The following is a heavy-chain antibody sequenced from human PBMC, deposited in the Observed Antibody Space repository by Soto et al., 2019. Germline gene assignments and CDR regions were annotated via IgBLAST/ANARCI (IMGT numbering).Heavy chain of an antibody. V-gene: IGHV1-69*02. CDR2: IIPILGIA. CDR3: AIPHYDILTGPTIDY. D-gene: IGHD3-9*01. CDR1: GGTFSSYT. J-gene: IGHJ4*02. Sequence: QVQLVQSGAEVKKPGSSVKVSCKASGGTFSSYTISWVRQAPGQGLEWMGRIIPILGIANYAQKFQGRVTITADKSTSTAYMELSSLTSEDTAVYYCAIPHYDILTGPTIDYWGQGTLVTVSS.